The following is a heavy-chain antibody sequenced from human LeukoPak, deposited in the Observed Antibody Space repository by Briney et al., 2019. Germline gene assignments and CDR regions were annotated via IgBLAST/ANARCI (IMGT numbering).Heavy chain of an antibody. CDR1: GGTFSKYT. CDR3: ARAVDSSGYDAFDI. CDR2: ITPLFGTA. J-gene: IGHJ3*02. D-gene: IGHD3-22*01. V-gene: IGHV1-69*13. Sequence: ASVKVSCKASGGTFSKYTISWVRQRPGQGLEWMGGITPLFGTANYAQKFQGRVTITADESASTAYMELSSLGSEDTAVYYCARAVDSSGYDAFDIWGQGTMVTVSS.